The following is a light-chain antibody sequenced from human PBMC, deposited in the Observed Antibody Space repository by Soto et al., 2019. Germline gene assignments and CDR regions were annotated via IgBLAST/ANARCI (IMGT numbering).Light chain of an antibody. J-gene: IGKJ1*01. CDR3: QQYYSTPRT. CDR2: KAS. Sequence: DIQMTQSPSSLSASVEDRVIITCRASQSISSWLAWYQQKQGKAPKILIYKASTLKSGVPSRFRGSGSGTEFTLTISSLQAEDVSVYYCQQYYSTPRTFGQGTKVDIK. V-gene: IGKV1-5*03. CDR1: QSISSW.